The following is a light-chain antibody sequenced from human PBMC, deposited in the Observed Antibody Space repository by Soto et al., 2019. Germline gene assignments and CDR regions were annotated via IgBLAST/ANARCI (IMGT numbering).Light chain of an antibody. CDR2: DAS. CDR3: QQRSNWPPGVT. Sequence: EVVLTQSPATLSLSPGERATLSCTASQSVTTYLAWYQQKPGQAPRLLIYDASTRATGIPARFSGSGSGTDFTLTISSLEPEDGAVYYCQQRSNWPPGVTFGPGTKVDIK. CDR1: QSVTTY. J-gene: IGKJ3*01. V-gene: IGKV3-11*01.